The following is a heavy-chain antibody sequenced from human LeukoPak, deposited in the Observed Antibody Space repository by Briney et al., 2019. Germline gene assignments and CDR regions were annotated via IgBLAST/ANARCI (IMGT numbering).Heavy chain of an antibody. Sequence: PGGSLRLSCAASGFTFSSYWMSWVRQAPGKGLEWVANIKQDGREKYYVDSVKGRFTISRDNAKNSLYLQMNSLRAEDTAVYYCARNGDGPYFDYWGQGTLVTVSS. CDR1: GFTFSSYW. V-gene: IGHV3-7*01. J-gene: IGHJ4*02. CDR2: IKQDGREK. D-gene: IGHD4-17*01. CDR3: ARNGDGPYFDY.